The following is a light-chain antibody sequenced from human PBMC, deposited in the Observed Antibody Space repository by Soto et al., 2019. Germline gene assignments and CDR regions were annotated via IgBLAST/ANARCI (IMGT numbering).Light chain of an antibody. Sequence: DIVLTQSPGTLSLSPGERASLSCRASQSVSSGHLARYQQKPGQAPRLLIYGASSRATGIPDRFSGSGSGTDFTITISRLEPEDYAVYYCQQYGHSLWTLGQGTKVDIK. CDR1: QSVSSGH. V-gene: IGKV3-20*01. CDR3: QQYGHSLWT. CDR2: GAS. J-gene: IGKJ1*01.